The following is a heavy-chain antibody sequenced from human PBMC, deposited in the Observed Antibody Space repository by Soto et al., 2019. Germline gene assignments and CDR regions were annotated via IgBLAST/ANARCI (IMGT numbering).Heavy chain of an antibody. J-gene: IGHJ5*02. CDR1: GFSLSTSGVG. CDR3: ARTGDFWWFDP. CDR2: IFSNDEK. Sequence: SGPTLVNPTQTLTLTCTFSGFSLSTSGVGVGWIRQPPGKSLEWLAHIFSNDEKSYSTSLKSRLTISKDTSKSQVVLTMTNMDPVDTATYYCARTGDFWWFDPWGQGTLVTVSS. D-gene: IGHD3-3*01. V-gene: IGHV2-26*01.